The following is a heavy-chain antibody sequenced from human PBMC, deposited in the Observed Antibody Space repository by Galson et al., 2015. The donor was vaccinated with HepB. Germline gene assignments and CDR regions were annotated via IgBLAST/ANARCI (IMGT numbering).Heavy chain of an antibody. CDR2: IFAGGGST. CDR3: ARETPDTYYFDY. J-gene: IGHJ4*03. CDR1: GYTLTNYH. D-gene: IGHD2-15*01. V-gene: IGHV1-46*01. Sequence: VKVSCKASGYTLTNYHFHWVRQAPGQGPEWMGKIFAGGGSTRYAERFQGRVTLTRDSSTSTIYMEVSSLRSDDTAVYYCARETPDTYYFDYWGQGTMVTVSS.